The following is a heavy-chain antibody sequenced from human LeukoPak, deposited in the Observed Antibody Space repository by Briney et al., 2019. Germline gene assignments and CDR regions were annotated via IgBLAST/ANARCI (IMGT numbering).Heavy chain of an antibody. D-gene: IGHD2-15*01. J-gene: IGHJ5*02. V-gene: IGHV1-69*04. CDR2: IIPILGIA. CDR3: ASGDCSGGSCYSGHNWFDP. Sequence: SVKVSCKASGGTFSSYAISWVRQAPGQGLEWMGRIIPILGIANYAQKFQGRVTITADKSTSTAYMELSSLRSEDTAVYYCASGDCSGGSCYSGHNWFDPWGQGTLVTVSS. CDR1: GGTFSSYA.